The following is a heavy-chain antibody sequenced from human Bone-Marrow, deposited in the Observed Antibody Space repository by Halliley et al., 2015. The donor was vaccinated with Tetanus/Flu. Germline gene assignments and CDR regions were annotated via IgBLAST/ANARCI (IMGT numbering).Heavy chain of an antibody. CDR1: GFALSSYW. D-gene: IGHD3-10*01. J-gene: IGHJ6*02. CDR2: IKEDGSEK. Sequence: AASGFALSSYWMTWVRQAPGKGLEWVANIKEDGSEKHYVDSVQGRFTVSRDNAKNSLILQMSSLRGEDTAVYYCARVMNRGGPYYYYGMDVWGQGTTVTVSS. CDR3: ARVMNRGGPYYYYGMDV. V-gene: IGHV3-7*03.